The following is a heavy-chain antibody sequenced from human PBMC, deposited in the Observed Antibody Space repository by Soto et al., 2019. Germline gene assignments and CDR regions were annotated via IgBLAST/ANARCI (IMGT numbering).Heavy chain of an antibody. J-gene: IGHJ5*02. Sequence: SETLSLTCSVSGAALNSGNYYWSWIRQVPGKGLEWIGHIYVTGAVDYNPPLRDRITISQDTSERQFSLNLRLVTAADTAVYYCARLRIATNNYKWFDPWGQGTLVT. D-gene: IGHD2-21*01. V-gene: IGHV4-31*03. CDR2: IYVTGAV. CDR1: GAALNSGNYY. CDR3: ARLRIATNNYKWFDP.